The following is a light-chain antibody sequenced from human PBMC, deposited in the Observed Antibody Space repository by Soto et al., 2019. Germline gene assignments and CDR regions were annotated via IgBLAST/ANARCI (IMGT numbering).Light chain of an antibody. CDR3: CSFTNSYPWV. CDR1: SSDVGGYNY. V-gene: IGLV2-14*01. CDR2: EVS. J-gene: IGLJ3*02. Sequence: QSALTQPASVSGSPGQSITISCTGTSSDVGGYNYVSWFQHHPGKVPKLMIYEVSHRPSGVSDRVSGSKSGTTASLTISGLQAEDEADYYCCSFTNSYPWVFGGGTKLTVL.